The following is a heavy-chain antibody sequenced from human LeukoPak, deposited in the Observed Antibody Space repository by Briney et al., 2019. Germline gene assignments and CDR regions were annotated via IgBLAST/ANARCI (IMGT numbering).Heavy chain of an antibody. V-gene: IGHV1-46*01. CDR2: INPSGGST. J-gene: IGHJ5*02. Sequence: ASVKVSCKASGYTFTDYYLHWVRQAPGQGLEWMGIINPSGGSTSYAQKFQGRVTMTRDTSTSTVYMELSSLRSEDTAVYYCARDADYSNYEGWFDPWGQGTLVTVSS. D-gene: IGHD4-11*01. CDR1: GYTFTDYY. CDR3: ARDADYSNYEGWFDP.